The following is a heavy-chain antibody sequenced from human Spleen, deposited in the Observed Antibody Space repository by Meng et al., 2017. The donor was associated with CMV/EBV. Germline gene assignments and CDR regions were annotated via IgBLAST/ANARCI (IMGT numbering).Heavy chain of an antibody. CDR1: GFTFSNAW. Sequence: ASGFTFSNAWMSWVRQAPGKGLEWVGRIKIKTEGGTTDYAAPVKGRFTISRDESKNTLYLQMKSLKTEDTAVYYCTTFFDRDYYFDYWGQGTLVTVSS. CDR3: TTFFDRDYYFDY. CDR2: IKIKTEGGTT. V-gene: IGHV3-15*01. D-gene: IGHD3-10*01. J-gene: IGHJ4*02.